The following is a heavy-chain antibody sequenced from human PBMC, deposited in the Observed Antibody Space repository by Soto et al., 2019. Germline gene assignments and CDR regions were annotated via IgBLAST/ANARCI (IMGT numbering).Heavy chain of an antibody. Sequence: EVQLLESGGGVVQPGGSLRLSCAASRFTFSNAWMSWVRQAPGKGLEWVGRIKSKTDGGTTDYAAPVKGRFTISRDDSKNTLYLQMNSLKTEDTAVYYCTTLYDILTGYTVDYWGQGTLVTVSS. D-gene: IGHD3-9*01. CDR2: IKSKTDGGTT. V-gene: IGHV3-15*01. CDR3: TTLYDILTGYTVDY. CDR1: RFTFSNAW. J-gene: IGHJ4*02.